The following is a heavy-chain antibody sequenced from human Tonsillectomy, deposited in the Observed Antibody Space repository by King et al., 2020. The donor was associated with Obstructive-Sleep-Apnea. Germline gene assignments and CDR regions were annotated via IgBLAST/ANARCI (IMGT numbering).Heavy chain of an antibody. CDR1: GPTFSTYG. J-gene: IGHJ3*02. Sequence: VQLVESGGGVVQPGRSLRLSCAASGPTFSTYGMHWIRQAPDKGLEWLAIISYDGNNKYYACSVRGRFTISRDNSKNTIYLQMESLRTEDTAVDYCAKELGGGVGGRGGAFDIWGQGTVVTVSS. CDR2: ISYDGNNK. D-gene: IGHD3-16*01. V-gene: IGHV3-30*18. CDR3: AKELGGGVGGRGGAFDI.